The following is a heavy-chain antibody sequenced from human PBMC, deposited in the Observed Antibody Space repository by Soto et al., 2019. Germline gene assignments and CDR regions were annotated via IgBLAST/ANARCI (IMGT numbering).Heavy chain of an antibody. CDR2: IYYSGSN. J-gene: IGHJ4*02. V-gene: IGHV4-61*01. D-gene: IGHD3-10*01. Sequence: XTLSLSCTVSGGSVSSGSYYWSWIRQPPGKGLEWIGYIYYSGSNIYNPSLKSRVTISVETSKNQFSLKLRYVTAADTAVYFRARAEKTSRGITMVRGLITTFDYWGQGTLAPVSS. CDR1: GGSVSSGSYY. CDR3: ARAEKTSRGITMVRGLITTFDY.